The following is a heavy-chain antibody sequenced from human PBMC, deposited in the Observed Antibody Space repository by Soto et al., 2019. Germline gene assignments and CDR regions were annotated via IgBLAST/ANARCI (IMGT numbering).Heavy chain of an antibody. CDR2: ISAYNGNT. CDR3: ARGLGYDILTGRWPFDI. Sequence: QVQLVQSGAEVKKPGASVKVSCKASGYTFTCYGISWVRQAPGQGLEWMGWISAYNGNTNYAQKLQGRVTMTTDTSTSTAYMELRSLRSDDTAVYYCARGLGYDILTGRWPFDIWGQGTMVTVSS. J-gene: IGHJ3*02. V-gene: IGHV1-18*01. CDR1: GYTFTCYG. D-gene: IGHD3-9*01.